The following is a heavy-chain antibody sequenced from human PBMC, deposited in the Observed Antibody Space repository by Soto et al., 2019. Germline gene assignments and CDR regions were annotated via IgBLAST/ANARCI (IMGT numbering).Heavy chain of an antibody. CDR3: AKDLQITTYYDILTGYYRTFDY. Sequence: PGGSLRLSCAASGFTFSSFGMHWVRQAPGKGLEWVAVIWGDGSRKYYADSVKGRFTISRDNSKNTLYLQMNSLRAEDTAVYYCAKDLQITTYYDILTGYYRTFDYWGQGTLVTVSS. CDR1: GFTFSSFG. V-gene: IGHV3-33*06. D-gene: IGHD3-9*01. CDR2: IWGDGSRK. J-gene: IGHJ4*02.